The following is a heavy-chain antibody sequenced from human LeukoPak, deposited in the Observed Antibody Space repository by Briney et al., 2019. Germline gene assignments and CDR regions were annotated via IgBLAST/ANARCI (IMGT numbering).Heavy chain of an antibody. CDR3: ARPTVTTRAFDI. V-gene: IGHV4-61*02. CDR2: IYTSGST. D-gene: IGHD4-17*01. Sequence: KPSQALSLTCTVSGGSISSGSYDWSWIRQPAGKGLEWIGRIYTSGSTNYNPSLKSRVTISVDTSKNQFSLKLSSVTAADTAVYYCARPTVTTRAFDIWGQGKVVTVSS. CDR1: GGSISSGSYD. J-gene: IGHJ3*02.